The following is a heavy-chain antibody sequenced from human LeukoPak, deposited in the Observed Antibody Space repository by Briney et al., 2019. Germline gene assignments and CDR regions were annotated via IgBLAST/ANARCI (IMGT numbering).Heavy chain of an antibody. CDR1: GFPLSSFA. J-gene: IGHJ4*02. D-gene: IGHD4/OR15-4a*01. V-gene: IGHV3-23*01. CDR2: TSSSDSGT. CDR3: ARSPVTSCLGAFCYPFDY. Sequence: PGGSLGLSCVASGFPLSSFAMSWVRQTPERGLEWVSATSSSDSGTYHADSVKGRFTISRDNLKNTLYLQMNFLRAEDTGLYYCARSPVTSCLGAFCYPFDYWGRGNLVTVSS.